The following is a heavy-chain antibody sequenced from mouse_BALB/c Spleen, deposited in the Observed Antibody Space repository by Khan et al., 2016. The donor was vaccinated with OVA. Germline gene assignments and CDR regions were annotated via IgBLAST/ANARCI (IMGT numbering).Heavy chain of an antibody. V-gene: IGHV1S135*01. CDR3: ARNGITTCLAY. D-gene: IGHD2-4*01. CDR1: GYSFTSYY. CDR2: IDPFNGGT. Sequence: VQLQQSGPELMKPGASVKISCKASGYSFTSYYIHWMKQSHGKSLEWIGYIDPFNGGTNYNQKFKGKATLTVDKSSNTAYLHLSSLTSEDSAVYYCARNGITTCLAYWGQGTLVTVSA. J-gene: IGHJ3*01.